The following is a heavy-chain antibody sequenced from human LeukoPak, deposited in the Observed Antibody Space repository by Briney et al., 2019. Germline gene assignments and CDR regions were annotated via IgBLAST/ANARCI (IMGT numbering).Heavy chain of an antibody. D-gene: IGHD5-12*01. CDR1: GGSISSSSYY. J-gene: IGHJ3*02. CDR3: ARLKWGYSGYDSDAFDI. CDR2: IYYSGST. V-gene: IGHV4-39*01. Sequence: SETLSLTCTVSGGSISSSSYYWGWIRQPPGKGLEWIGSIYYSGSTYYNPSLKSRVTISVDTSKNQFSLKLSSVTAADTAVYYCARLKWGYSGYDSDAFDIWGQGTMVTVSS.